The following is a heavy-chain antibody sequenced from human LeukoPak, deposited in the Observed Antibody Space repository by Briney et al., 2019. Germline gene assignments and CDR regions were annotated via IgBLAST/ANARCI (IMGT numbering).Heavy chain of an antibody. J-gene: IGHJ4*02. CDR1: GYTFTGYY. CDR3: ARDGGYSGYDSGY. Sequence: ASVKVSCKASGYTFTGYYMHWVRQAPGQGLEWMGIINPSGGSTNYAQKFQGRVTITADESTSTAYMELSSLRSEDTAVYYCARDGGYSGYDSGYWGQGTLVTVSS. CDR2: INPSGGST. V-gene: IGHV1-46*01. D-gene: IGHD5-12*01.